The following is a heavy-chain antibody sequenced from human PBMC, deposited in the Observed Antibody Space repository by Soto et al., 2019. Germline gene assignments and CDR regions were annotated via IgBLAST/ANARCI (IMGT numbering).Heavy chain of an antibody. CDR3: AKYSKGASASVYY. V-gene: IGHV3-23*01. Sequence: GGSLRLSCVASGFTFSIYPMSWVRQAPGEGLQWVSTCSGSGGTTYYADSVKGRFSVSRDNSKNTLYLQMKSLRAEDTAVYYGAKYSKGASASVYYWGQGTLVTGSS. J-gene: IGHJ4*02. CDR2: CSGSGGTT. D-gene: IGHD1-20*01. CDR1: GFTFSIYP.